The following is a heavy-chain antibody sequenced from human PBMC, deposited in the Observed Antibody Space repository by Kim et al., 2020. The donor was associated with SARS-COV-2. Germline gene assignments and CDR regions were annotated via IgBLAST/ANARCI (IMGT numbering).Heavy chain of an antibody. CDR2: INHSGST. J-gene: IGHJ6*02. D-gene: IGHD1-26*01. V-gene: IGHV4-34*01. Sequence: SETLSLTCAVYGGSFSGYYWSWIRQPPGKGLEWIGEINHSGSTNYNPSLKSRVTISVDTSKNQFSLKLSSVTAADTAVYYCARDGVGATGGMDVWGQGTT. CDR3: ARDGVGATGGMDV. CDR1: GGSFSGYY.